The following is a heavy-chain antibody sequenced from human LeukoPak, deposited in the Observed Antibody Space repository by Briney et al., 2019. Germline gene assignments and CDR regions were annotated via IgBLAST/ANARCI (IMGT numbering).Heavy chain of an antibody. CDR1: GYTFTGYY. J-gene: IGHJ4*02. CDR2: INPNSGGT. CDR3: AREDSGSSDFDY. D-gene: IGHD1-26*01. Sequence: APVKVSCKASGYTFTGYYMHWVRQAPGQGLDWMGWINPNSGGTNYAQKFQGRVTMTRDTSISTAYMELSRLRSDDTAVYYCAREDSGSSDFDYWGQGTLVTVSS. V-gene: IGHV1-2*02.